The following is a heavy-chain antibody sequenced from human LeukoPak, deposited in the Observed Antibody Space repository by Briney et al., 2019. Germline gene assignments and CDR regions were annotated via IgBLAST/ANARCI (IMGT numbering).Heavy chain of an antibody. Sequence: GASVKVSCKASGYTFTGYYMHWVRQAPGQGLEWMGWINPNSGGTNYAQKFQGRVTMTRDTSISTAYTELSRLRSDDTAVYYCARDLRPYYYGSGYYYYYMDVWGKGTTVTVSS. CDR3: ARDLRPYYYGSGYYYYYMDV. V-gene: IGHV1-2*02. J-gene: IGHJ6*03. CDR2: INPNSGGT. D-gene: IGHD3-10*01. CDR1: GYTFTGYY.